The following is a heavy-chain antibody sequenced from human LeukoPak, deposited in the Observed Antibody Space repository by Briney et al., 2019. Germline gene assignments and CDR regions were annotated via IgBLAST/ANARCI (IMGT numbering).Heavy chain of an antibody. CDR2: IIPIFGTA. D-gene: IGHD2-2*02. Sequence: SVKVSCKASGGTFSSYAISWVRQAPGQGLEWMGGIIPIFGTANYTQKFQGRVTITADESTSTAYMELSSLRSEDTAVYYCARAPLYCSSTSCYTAAFDIWGQGTMVTVSS. V-gene: IGHV1-69*13. J-gene: IGHJ3*02. CDR1: GGTFSSYA. CDR3: ARAPLYCSSTSCYTAAFDI.